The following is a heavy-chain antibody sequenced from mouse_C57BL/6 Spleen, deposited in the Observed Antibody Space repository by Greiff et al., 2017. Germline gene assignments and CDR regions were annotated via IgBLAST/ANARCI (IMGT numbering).Heavy chain of an antibody. D-gene: IGHD1-3*01. CDR1: GYSITSGYY. CDR3: ARGPLRSGFDY. V-gene: IGHV3-6*01. Sequence: EVKLMESGPGLVKPSQSLSLTCSVTGYSITSGYYWNWIRQFPGNKLEWMGYISYDGSNNYNPSLKNRISITRDTSKNQFFLKLNSVTTEDTATYYCARGPLRSGFDYWGQGTTLTVSS. CDR2: ISYDGSN. J-gene: IGHJ2*01.